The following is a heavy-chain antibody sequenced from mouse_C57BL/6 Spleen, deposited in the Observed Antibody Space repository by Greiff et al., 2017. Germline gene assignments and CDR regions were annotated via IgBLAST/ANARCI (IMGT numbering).Heavy chain of an antibody. CDR2: IDPSDSYT. CDR3: ASRQLWVLDYFAMDY. J-gene: IGHJ4*01. D-gene: IGHD3-2*01. CDR1: GYTFTSYW. V-gene: IGHV1-50*01. Sequence: QVQLQQPGAELVKPGASVKLSCKASGYTFTSYWMHWVKQRPGQGLEWIGEIDPSDSYTNYNQKFKGKATLTVDTSSSTAYMQLSSLTSEDSAVYYCASRQLWVLDYFAMDYWGHVASVTVSS.